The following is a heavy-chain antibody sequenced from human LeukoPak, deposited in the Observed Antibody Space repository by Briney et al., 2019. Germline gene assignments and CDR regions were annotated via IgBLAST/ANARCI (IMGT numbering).Heavy chain of an antibody. J-gene: IGHJ4*02. CDR1: GFTFSSYG. Sequence: GGSLRLSCAASGFTFSSYGMHWIRQAPGKGLEWVAVIWYDGSNKYYADSVKGRFTISRDNSKNTLYLQMNSLRAEDTAVYYCARDRERGYSLVYWGQGTLVTVSS. CDR3: ARDRERGYSLVY. CDR2: IWYDGSNK. V-gene: IGHV3-33*01. D-gene: IGHD5-18*01.